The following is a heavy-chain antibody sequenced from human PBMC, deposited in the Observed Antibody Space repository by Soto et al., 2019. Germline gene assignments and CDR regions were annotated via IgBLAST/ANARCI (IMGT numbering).Heavy chain of an antibody. CDR1: GWSFSGYY. Sequence: QVQLQQWGAGLLKPSETLSLTCAVYGWSFSGYYWSWIRQPPGMGLEWIGEINHSGSNNYNPSLKSRVTISVDTSKNQFSLKLSSVTAADTAVYYCARGWRVVGVYGFDYWGQGTLVTVSS. CDR3: ARGWRVVGVYGFDY. V-gene: IGHV4-34*01. CDR2: INHSGSN. J-gene: IGHJ4*02. D-gene: IGHD1-26*01.